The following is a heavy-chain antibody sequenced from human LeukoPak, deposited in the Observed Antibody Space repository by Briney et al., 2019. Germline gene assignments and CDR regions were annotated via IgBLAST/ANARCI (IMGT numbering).Heavy chain of an antibody. Sequence: GRSLRLSCAASGFTFSSYGMHWVRQAPGKGLEWVAVISYDGSNKYYADSVKGRFTISRGNSKNTLYLQMNSLRAEDTAVYYCAKDLASTSPGYNYGMNVWGKGTTVTVSS. CDR1: GFTFSSYG. J-gene: IGHJ6*04. CDR3: AKDLASTSPGYNYGMNV. D-gene: IGHD5-24*01. CDR2: ISYDGSNK. V-gene: IGHV3-30*18.